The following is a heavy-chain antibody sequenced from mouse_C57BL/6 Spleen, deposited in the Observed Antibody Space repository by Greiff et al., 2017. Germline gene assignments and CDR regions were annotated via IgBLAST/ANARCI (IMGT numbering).Heavy chain of an antibody. CDR3: ARSLYGNAMDY. CDR2: IDPSDSYT. V-gene: IGHV1-50*01. Sequence: VQLQQPGAELVKPGASVKLSCKASGYTFTSYWMQWVKQRPGQGLEWIGEIDPSDSYTNYNQKFKGKATLTVDTSSSTAYMQLSSLTSEDSAVYYCARSLYGNAMDYWGQGTSVTVSA. D-gene: IGHD1-1*01. CDR1: GYTFTSYW. J-gene: IGHJ4*01.